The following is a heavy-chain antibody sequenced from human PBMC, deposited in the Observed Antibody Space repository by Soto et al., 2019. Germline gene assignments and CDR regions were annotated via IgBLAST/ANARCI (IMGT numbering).Heavy chain of an antibody. V-gene: IGHV1-58*01. J-gene: IGHJ6*02. Sequence: SLKVSCKASGFTFTSSAVQWVRQARGQRLEWIGWIVVGSGNTNYAQKFQERVTITRDMSTSTAYMELSSLRSEDTAVYYCAARFGTASYYYDMDAWGQGTTVTVSS. CDR3: AARFGTASYYYDMDA. CDR1: GFTFTSSA. CDR2: IVVGSGNT. D-gene: IGHD3-10*01.